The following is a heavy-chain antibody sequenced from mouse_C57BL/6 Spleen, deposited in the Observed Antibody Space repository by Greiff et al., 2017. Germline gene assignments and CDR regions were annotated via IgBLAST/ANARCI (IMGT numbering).Heavy chain of an antibody. Sequence: EVQLQQSGPELVKPGASVKISCKASGYSFTGYYMNWVKQSPEKSLEWIGEINPSTGGTTYNQKFKAKATLTVDKSSSTAYMQLKSLTSEDSTVYYCARWDYYGSWYFDVWGTGTTVTVSS. CDR2: INPSTGGT. CDR1: GYSFTGYY. V-gene: IGHV1-42*01. D-gene: IGHD1-1*01. CDR3: ARWDYYGSWYFDV. J-gene: IGHJ1*03.